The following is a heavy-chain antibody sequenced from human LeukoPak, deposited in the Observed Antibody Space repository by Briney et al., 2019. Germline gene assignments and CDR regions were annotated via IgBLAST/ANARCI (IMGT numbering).Heavy chain of an antibody. Sequence: SETLSLTCTVSGGSINNYYWGWIRQPPGKGLEWIGYIYFSGSTNYNPSLKSRVTISVDTSKNQFSLKLSSVTAADTAVYYCARAPVAGTAAFDIWGQGTMVTVSS. J-gene: IGHJ3*02. CDR3: ARAPVAGTAAFDI. D-gene: IGHD6-19*01. CDR1: GGSINNYY. V-gene: IGHV4-59*12. CDR2: IYFSGST.